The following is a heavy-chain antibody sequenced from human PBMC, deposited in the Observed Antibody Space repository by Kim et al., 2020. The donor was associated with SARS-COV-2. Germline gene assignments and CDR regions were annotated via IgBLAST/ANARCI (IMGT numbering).Heavy chain of an antibody. J-gene: IGHJ4*02. CDR3: ARSEGRASWHQFDY. Sequence: SETLSLTCTVSTDSFSAYYWSWIRHIPGKGLEWIGYIFYSGSTNYNPSLKSRATISWDTSRNQFSLALSSVTQADTAVYYCARSEGRASWHQFDYWGQGVVVTVSS. CDR2: IFYSGST. V-gene: IGHV4-59*01. CDR1: TDSFSAYY.